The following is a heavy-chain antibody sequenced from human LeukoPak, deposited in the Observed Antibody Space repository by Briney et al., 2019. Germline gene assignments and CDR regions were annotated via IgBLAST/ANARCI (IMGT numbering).Heavy chain of an antibody. CDR1: GFTFSSYG. CDR2: ISYDGSNK. Sequence: PGGSLRLSCAASGFTFSSYGMHWVRQAPGKGLEWVAVISYDGSNKYYADSVKGRFTISRDNSKNTLYLQMNSLRAEDTAVYYCARVRAGYCTSTSCYTGMDVWGQGTTVTVSS. D-gene: IGHD2-2*01. V-gene: IGHV3-30*03. CDR3: ARVRAGYCTSTSCYTGMDV. J-gene: IGHJ6*02.